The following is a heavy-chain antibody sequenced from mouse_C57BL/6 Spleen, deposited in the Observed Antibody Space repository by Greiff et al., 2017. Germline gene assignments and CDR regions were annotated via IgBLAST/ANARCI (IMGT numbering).Heavy chain of an antibody. CDR1: GFTFSDYY. D-gene: IGHD4-1*02. V-gene: IGHV5-16*01. CDR2: INYDGSST. CDR3: ARVPPTGLYWYFDV. Sequence: EVNLVESEGGLVQPGSSMKLSCTASGFTFSDYYMAWVRQVPEKGLEWVANINYDGSSTYYLDSLKSRFIISRDNAKNILYLQMSSLKSEDTATYYCARVPPTGLYWYFDVWGTGTTVTVSS. J-gene: IGHJ1*03.